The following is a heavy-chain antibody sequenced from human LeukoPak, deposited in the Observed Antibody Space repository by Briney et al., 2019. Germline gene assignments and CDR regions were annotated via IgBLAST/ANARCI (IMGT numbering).Heavy chain of an antibody. CDR3: ARQGGQIVVVPAAITGFDP. J-gene: IGHJ5*02. CDR1: GGSFSGYY. V-gene: IGHV4-34*01. Sequence: PSETLSLTCAVYGGSFSGYYWSWIRQPPGKGLEWIGEINHSGSTDNNPSLKSRVTISVDTSKNQFSLKLRSVTAADTAVYYCARQGGQIVVVPAAITGFDPWGQGTLVTVSS. CDR2: INHSGST. D-gene: IGHD2-2*02.